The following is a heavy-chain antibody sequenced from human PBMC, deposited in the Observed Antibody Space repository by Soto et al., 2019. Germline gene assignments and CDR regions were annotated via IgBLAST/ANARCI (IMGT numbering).Heavy chain of an antibody. D-gene: IGHD3-22*01. CDR1: GGSISSGGYC. J-gene: IGHJ5*02. CDR2: IYYSWST. V-gene: IGHV4-31*03. CDR3: ARSYDSSGHPWCDP. Sequence: QVQLQESGPGLVKPSQTLSLTCTVSGGSISSGGYCWSWIRQHPGKGLEWIGYIYYSWSTYYNPSLKSRVTISVDTSKNQFALKLSSVTAADTAVYYCARSYDSSGHPWCDPWGQGTLVTVSS.